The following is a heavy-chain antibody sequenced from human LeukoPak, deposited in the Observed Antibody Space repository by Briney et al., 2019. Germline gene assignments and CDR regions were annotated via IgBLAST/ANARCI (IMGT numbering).Heavy chain of an antibody. CDR1: GFTFSSYG. J-gene: IGHJ4*02. CDR2: ISGSGGNT. V-gene: IGHV3-23*01. Sequence: GESLRLSCAASGFTFSSYGMSWVRQAPGKGLEWVSGISGSGGNTYYADSVKGRFTISRDNSKNTLYLQMNSLRAEDTAVYYCAKDMGHFDWAGFDYWGQGTLVTVSS. CDR3: AKDMGHFDWAGFDY. D-gene: IGHD3-9*01.